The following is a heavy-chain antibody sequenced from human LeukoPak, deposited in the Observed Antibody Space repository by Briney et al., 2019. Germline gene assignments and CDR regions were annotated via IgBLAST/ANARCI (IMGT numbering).Heavy chain of an antibody. Sequence: GGSLRLSCAASGFTFSNAWMSWVRQAPGKGLEWVGRIKSKTDGRTTDYAAPVKGRFTISRDDSKNTLYLQMNSLKTEDTAVYYCTTTSGGLVVGATTSYYYYGMDVWGQGTTVTVSS. CDR2: IKSKTDGRTT. CDR1: GFTFSNAW. J-gene: IGHJ6*02. CDR3: TTTSGGLVVGATTSYYYYGMDV. D-gene: IGHD1-26*01. V-gene: IGHV3-15*01.